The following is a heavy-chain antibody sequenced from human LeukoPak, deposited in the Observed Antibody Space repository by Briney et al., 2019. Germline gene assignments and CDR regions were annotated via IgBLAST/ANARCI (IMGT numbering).Heavy chain of an antibody. J-gene: IGHJ4*02. CDR2: ISSSGSTI. V-gene: IGHV3-11*04. Sequence: PGGSLRLSYAASGFTFSGYYMSWIRQAPGKGLEWVSYISSSGSTIYYADSVKGRFTISRDNAKNSLYLQMNSLRAEDTAVYYCARDPSNYDSSGYYFDYWGQGTLVTVSS. CDR1: GFTFSGYY. CDR3: ARDPSNYDSSGYYFDY. D-gene: IGHD3-22*01.